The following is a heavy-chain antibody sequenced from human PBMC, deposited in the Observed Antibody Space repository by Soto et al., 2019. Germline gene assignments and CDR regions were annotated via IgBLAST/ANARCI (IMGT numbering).Heavy chain of an antibody. Sequence: PSETLSLTCSVSGGSINSYWLSWIRQPAGKGLEWIGRVYSSGTTDYNPSLNSRATMSVETSKNQFSLKLTSVTAADTAVYYCARDIGSYAYAEGYWGQGIQVTVSS. V-gene: IGHV4-4*07. J-gene: IGHJ4*02. CDR2: VYSSGTT. CDR1: GGSINSYW. CDR3: ARDIGSYAYAEGY. D-gene: IGHD2-2*01.